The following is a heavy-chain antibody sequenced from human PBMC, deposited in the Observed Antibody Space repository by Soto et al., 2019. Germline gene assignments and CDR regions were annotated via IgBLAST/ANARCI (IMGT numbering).Heavy chain of an antibody. CDR2: IKSKTDGGTT. J-gene: IGHJ4*02. CDR3: ARASNGPDIFDY. Sequence: GGSLRLSCAASGFTFNNAWMNWVRQASGTGLEWVGRIKSKTDGGTTDYAAPVKGRFIISSDDSKNTLYLQMNSLKIEDTAVYYCARASNGPDIFDYWGQGT. CDR1: GFTFNNAW. D-gene: IGHD3-16*01. V-gene: IGHV3-15*07.